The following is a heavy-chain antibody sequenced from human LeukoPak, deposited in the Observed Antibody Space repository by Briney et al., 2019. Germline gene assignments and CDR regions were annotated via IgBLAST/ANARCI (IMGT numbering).Heavy chain of an antibody. Sequence: PSETLSLTCAVYGGSFSGYYWSWIRQPPGKGLEWIGEINHSGSTNYNPSLKSRVTISVDTSKNQFSLKLSSVTAADTAVYYCARSVPLPGYRLDYWGQGTLVTASS. CDR3: ARSVPLPGYRLDY. V-gene: IGHV4-34*01. CDR2: INHSGST. CDR1: GGSFSGYY. J-gene: IGHJ4*02. D-gene: IGHD5-18*01.